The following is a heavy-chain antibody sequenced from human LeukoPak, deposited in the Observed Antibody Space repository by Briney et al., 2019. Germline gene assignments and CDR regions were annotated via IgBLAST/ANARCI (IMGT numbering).Heavy chain of an antibody. V-gene: IGHV4-39*01. CDR3: ARHVRVYPSLYFLDD. D-gene: IGHD3-16*01. J-gene: IGHJ4*02. CDR1: GGALTSGSYY. CDR2: YYYYGNP. Sequence: SETLSPTRTVSGGALTSGSYYCGWIRQPPGKGLEWIGTYYYYGNPYQNPALKSRITISADTAKNQFSLKLNSVTAADTAVYYCARHVRVYPSLYFLDDWGQGTQVTVSS.